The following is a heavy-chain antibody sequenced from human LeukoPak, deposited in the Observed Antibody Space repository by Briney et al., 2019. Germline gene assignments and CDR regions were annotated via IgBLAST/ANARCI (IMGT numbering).Heavy chain of an antibody. J-gene: IGHJ4*02. Sequence: GGSLRLSRAASGFKFYSYAMHWVRQAPGKGLEWVASISFDGSEKYYRDSVKGRFTISRDNSKNTVSLQMNSLRPEDTAVYYCARSPGPAALAFDYWGQGTLVTVSS. V-gene: IGHV3-30*04. CDR3: ARSPGPAALAFDY. CDR1: GFKFYSYA. CDR2: ISFDGSEK. D-gene: IGHD6-13*01.